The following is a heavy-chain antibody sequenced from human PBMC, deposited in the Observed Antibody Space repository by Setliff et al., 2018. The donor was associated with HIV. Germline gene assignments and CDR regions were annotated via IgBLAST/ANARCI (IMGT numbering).Heavy chain of an antibody. CDR1: GDSINSGSYY. D-gene: IGHD5-18*01. CDR2: IRTSGST. Sequence: SETLSLTCTVSGDSINSGSYYWSWIRQPAGKGLEWIGRIRTSGSTNYNPSLRSRVTMSLDTSKNNFSLKLSSVTAADTAVYYCARELTVDADMVTRWFDPWGQGTLVTVSS. V-gene: IGHV4-61*02. J-gene: IGHJ5*02. CDR3: ARELTVDADMVTRWFDP.